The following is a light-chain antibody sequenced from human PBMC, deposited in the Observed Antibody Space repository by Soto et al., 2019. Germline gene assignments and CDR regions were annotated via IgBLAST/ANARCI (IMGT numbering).Light chain of an antibody. V-gene: IGKV3-15*01. CDR2: DTS. J-gene: IGKJ5*01. Sequence: DIALTQSPDTLSVSPGERATLSCRASRGVGFSLGWYQQKPGQAPRLLIYDTSTRATGVPARFSGSGSGTEFTLTISSLQSEDLAIYYCHQYKSWPPFTFGQGTRLEIK. CDR3: HQYKSWPPFT. CDR1: RGVGFS.